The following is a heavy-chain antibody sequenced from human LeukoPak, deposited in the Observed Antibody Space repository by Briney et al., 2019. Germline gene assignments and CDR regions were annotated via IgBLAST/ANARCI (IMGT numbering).Heavy chain of an antibody. CDR2: ISIGSGYI. J-gene: IGHJ4*02. V-gene: IGHV3-21*01. D-gene: IGHD1-1*01. CDR3: AREGGGIDY. CDR1: GFTFSTYN. Sequence: GGSLRLSCAASGFTFSTYNMNWVRQAPGKGLVWGTSISIGSGYIYYADSVKGRFNISRDNAKNSLYLQMNSLRAEDTAVYYCAREGGGIDYWGQGTLVTVSS.